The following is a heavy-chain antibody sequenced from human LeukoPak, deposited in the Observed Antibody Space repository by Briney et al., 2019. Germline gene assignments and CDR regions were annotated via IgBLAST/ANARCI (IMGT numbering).Heavy chain of an antibody. CDR3: ARDRRSAFVLLWFGELQD. CDR1: GYTFTGYY. CDR2: INPNSGGI. J-gene: IGHJ4*02. V-gene: IGHV1-2*02. D-gene: IGHD3-10*01. Sequence: GASVKVSCKASGYTFTGYYMHWVRQAPGQGLEWMGWINPNSGGINYAQKFQGRVTMTRDTSISTAYMELSRLRSDDTAVYYCARDRRSAFVLLWFGELQDWGQGTLVTVSS.